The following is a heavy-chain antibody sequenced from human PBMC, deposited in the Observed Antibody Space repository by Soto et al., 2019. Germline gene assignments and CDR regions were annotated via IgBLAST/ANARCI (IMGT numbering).Heavy chain of an antibody. CDR3: AKDPAGYYDFWSGYYDY. D-gene: IGHD3-3*01. V-gene: IGHV3-30*18. Sequence: QVQLVESGGGVVQPGRSLRLSCAASGFTFSSYGMHWVRQAPGKGREWVAVISYDGSNKYYADSVKGRFTISRDNSKNTLYLQMNSLRAEDTAVYYCAKDPAGYYDFWSGYYDYWGQGTLVTVSS. CDR1: GFTFSSYG. J-gene: IGHJ4*02. CDR2: ISYDGSNK.